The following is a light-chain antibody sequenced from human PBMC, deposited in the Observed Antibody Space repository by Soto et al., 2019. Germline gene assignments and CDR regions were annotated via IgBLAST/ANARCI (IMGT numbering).Light chain of an antibody. V-gene: IGLV2-14*01. CDR3: KSFTASNTLV. CDR1: SSDVGRYKY. CDR2: EVT. J-gene: IGLJ7*01. Sequence: QSVLAQPASVSASPGQSITISCTGTSSDVGRYKYVSWYQHHPGKAPKLLIYEVTNRPSGVSNRFSGSKSGNTASLTISGLQAEDEADYYCKSFTASNTLVFGGGTQLTVL.